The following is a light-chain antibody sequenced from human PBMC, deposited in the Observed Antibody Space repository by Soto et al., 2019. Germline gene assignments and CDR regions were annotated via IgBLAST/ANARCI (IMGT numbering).Light chain of an antibody. CDR3: SSYTSSSSWV. CDR2: EVS. V-gene: IGLV2-14*01. CDR1: SSDVGGYNY. J-gene: IGLJ3*02. Sequence: QSALTQPASVSGSPGQSITISCTGTSSDVGGYNYVSWYQQHPGKAPKLIIYEVSHRPSGVSNRFSGSKSGNTASLTISGLQADDEADYYCSSYTSSSSWVFGGGTKVTVL.